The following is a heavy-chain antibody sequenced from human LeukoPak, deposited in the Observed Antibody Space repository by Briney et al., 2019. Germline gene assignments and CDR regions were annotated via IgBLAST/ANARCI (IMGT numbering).Heavy chain of an antibody. CDR1: GYTFTSYG. CDR2: ISAYNGNT. D-gene: IGHD2-2*01. Sequence: ASVKVSCKASGYTFTSYGISWVRQAPGQGLEWMGWISAYNGNTNYAQKLQGGVTVTTDTSTSTAYMELRSLRSDDTAVYYCARVSGIVVVPAAPLFDYWGQGTLVTVSS. V-gene: IGHV1-18*01. J-gene: IGHJ4*02. CDR3: ARVSGIVVVPAAPLFDY.